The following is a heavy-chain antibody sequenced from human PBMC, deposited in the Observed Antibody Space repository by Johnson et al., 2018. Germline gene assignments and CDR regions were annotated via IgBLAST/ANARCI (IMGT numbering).Heavy chain of an antibody. D-gene: IGHD2-2*01. CDR1: GFTFINAW. V-gene: IGHV3-15*01. J-gene: IGHJ4*01. Sequence: EVQLVESGGGLVKPGGSLRLSCEASGFTFINAWMTWVRQAPGKGLEWVGRIKGKIDGGTIEYAVPVKDRFSISRDYSKNTVYLQMNSLKTEDTAVYYCAMASGYSSSWLHYWGRGTLVTVSS. CDR2: IKGKIDGGTI. CDR3: AMASGYSSSWLHY.